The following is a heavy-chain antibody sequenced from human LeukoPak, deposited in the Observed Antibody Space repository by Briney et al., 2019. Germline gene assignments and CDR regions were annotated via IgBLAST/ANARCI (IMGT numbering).Heavy chain of an antibody. CDR2: INHSGST. D-gene: IGHD5-24*01. CDR1: GGSFSGYY. Sequence: SETLSLTCAVYGGSFSGYYWSWIRQPPGKGLEWIGEINHSGSTNYNPSLKSRVTISVDTSKNQFSLKLSSVTAADTAVYYCARGEMATTFDYWGQGTLVTVSS. V-gene: IGHV4-34*01. J-gene: IGHJ4*02. CDR3: ARGEMATTFDY.